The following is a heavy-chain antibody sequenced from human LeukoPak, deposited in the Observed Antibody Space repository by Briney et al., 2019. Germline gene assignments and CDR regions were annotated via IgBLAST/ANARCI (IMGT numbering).Heavy chain of an antibody. Sequence: GGSLRLSCAASGFTFSSYDMHWVRQATGKGLEWVSAIGTAGDTYYPGSVKGRFTISRENAKNSLYLQMNSLRAEDTAVYYCARDRSGSYSAFDIWGQGTMVTVSS. D-gene: IGHD1-26*01. CDR1: GFTFSSYD. J-gene: IGHJ3*02. CDR2: IGTAGDT. CDR3: ARDRSGSYSAFDI. V-gene: IGHV3-13*01.